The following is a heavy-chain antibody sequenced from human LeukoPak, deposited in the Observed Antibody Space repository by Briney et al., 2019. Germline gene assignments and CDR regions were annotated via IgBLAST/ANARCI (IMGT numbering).Heavy chain of an antibody. V-gene: IGHV4-31*03. CDR1: GGSISSGGYY. Sequence: SETLSLTCTVSGGSISSGGYYWSWIRQHPGKGLEWIGYIYYSGSTYYNPSLKSRVTISVDTSKNQFSLKLSSVTAADTAVYYCASSGWYDRMAFDIWGQGTMVTVSS. CDR2: IYYSGST. D-gene: IGHD6-19*01. CDR3: ASSGWYDRMAFDI. J-gene: IGHJ3*02.